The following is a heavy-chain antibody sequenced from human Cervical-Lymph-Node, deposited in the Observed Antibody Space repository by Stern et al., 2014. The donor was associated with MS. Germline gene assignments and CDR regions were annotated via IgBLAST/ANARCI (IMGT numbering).Heavy chain of an antibody. J-gene: IGHJ4*02. D-gene: IGHD6-13*01. CDR2: RNPDSGNT. Sequence: VQLVESGAEVKKPGASVKVSCKASGYTFTSYDINWVRQATGQGLEWMGRRNPDSGNTGYAQRFQGRVTMTRNTSIRTAYMELSSLRSEDTAVYYCARVSAGIFDNWGQGTLVIVSS. CDR3: ARVSAGIFDN. V-gene: IGHV1-8*01. CDR1: GYTFTSYD.